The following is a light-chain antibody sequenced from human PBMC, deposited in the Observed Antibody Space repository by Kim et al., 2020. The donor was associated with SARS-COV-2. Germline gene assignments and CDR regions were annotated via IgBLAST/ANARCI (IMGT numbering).Light chain of an antibody. J-gene: IGKJ2*01. CDR3: QQYSNWPPYT. CDR1: QSVSGD. V-gene: IGKV3-15*01. CDR2: GAS. Sequence: SPGERATLSCRASQSVSGDLAWYQQKPGQAPRLLIYGASTRATGVPARFSGSGSGTEFTLTISSLQSEDFAVYYCQQYSNWPPYTFGQGTKVDIK.